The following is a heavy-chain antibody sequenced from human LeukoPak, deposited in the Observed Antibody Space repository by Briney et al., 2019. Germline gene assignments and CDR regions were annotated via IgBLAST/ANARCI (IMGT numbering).Heavy chain of an antibody. CDR1: GYTFNNFF. J-gene: IGHJ4*02. D-gene: IGHD3-10*02. CDR3: ARGQTMYY. V-gene: IGHV1-18*01. Sequence: ASVTVSCKASGYTFNNFFISWVRQAPGQGLEWVGWISPHSHTTHYAEKFQGRVTMTTDTSTTTVYMEIRSLRSDDTAVYFCARGQTMYYWGQGTPVTVSS. CDR2: ISPHSHTT.